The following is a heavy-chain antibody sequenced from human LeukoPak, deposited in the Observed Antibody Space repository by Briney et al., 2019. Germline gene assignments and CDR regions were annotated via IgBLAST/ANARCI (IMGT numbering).Heavy chain of an antibody. CDR2: FSSSGSYI. CDR3: ARGGIYCSSISCYYFDY. V-gene: IGHV3-21*01. CDR1: GFAFSSYS. Sequence: GGSLRLSCAASGFAFSSYSLTWVRQAPGKGLEWVSSFSSSGSYIYYADSVRGRFTISRDNAKKSLHLQMNSLRAEDTAVYYCARGGIYCSSISCYYFDYWGQGTLVTVSS. J-gene: IGHJ4*02. D-gene: IGHD2-15*01.